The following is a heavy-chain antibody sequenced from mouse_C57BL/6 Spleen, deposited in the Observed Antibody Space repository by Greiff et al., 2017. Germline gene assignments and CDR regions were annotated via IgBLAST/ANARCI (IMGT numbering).Heavy chain of an antibody. Sequence: EVKLMESGGDLVKPGGSLKLSCAASGFTFSSYGMSWVRQTPDKRLEWVATISSGGSYTYYPDSVKGRFTISRDNAKNTLYLQMSSLKSEDTAMYYCANWGYDPFAYWGQGTLVTVSA. J-gene: IGHJ3*01. CDR2: ISSGGSYT. D-gene: IGHD2-2*01. V-gene: IGHV5-6*01. CDR3: ANWGYDPFAY. CDR1: GFTFSSYG.